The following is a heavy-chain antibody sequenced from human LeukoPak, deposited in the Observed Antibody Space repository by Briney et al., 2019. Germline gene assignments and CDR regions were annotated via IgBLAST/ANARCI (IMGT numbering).Heavy chain of an antibody. CDR3: ARDLLIGSGSYDDY. Sequence: SETLSLTCTVSGGSISSYYWSWIRQPPGKGLEWIGYIYYSGSTNYNPSLKSRVTISVDTSKNQFSLKLSSVTAADTAVYYCARDLLIGSGSYDDYWGQGTLVTVSS. CDR2: IYYSGST. V-gene: IGHV4-59*12. D-gene: IGHD3-10*01. CDR1: GGSISSYY. J-gene: IGHJ4*02.